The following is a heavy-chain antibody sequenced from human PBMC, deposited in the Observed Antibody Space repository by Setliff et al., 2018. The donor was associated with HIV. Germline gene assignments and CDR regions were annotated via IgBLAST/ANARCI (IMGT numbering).Heavy chain of an antibody. Sequence: SETLSLTCAVSGDSVSNDNYYWGWIRQPPGKGLEWIGSFHYGGTPNYNPSLRGRVDISIDTSKNHFSLRLTSVTAADTAAYYCASPSDYYENSGLDYWGQGKLVTVS. J-gene: IGHJ4*02. V-gene: IGHV4-39*02. CDR1: GDSVSNDNYY. CDR2: FHYGGTP. D-gene: IGHD3-22*01. CDR3: ASPSDYYENSGLDY.